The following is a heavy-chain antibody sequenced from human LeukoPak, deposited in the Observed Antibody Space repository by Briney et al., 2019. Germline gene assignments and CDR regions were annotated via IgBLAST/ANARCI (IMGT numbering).Heavy chain of an antibody. Sequence: PGGSLRLSCLASGFSFSTYSMSWVRQAPGKGLEWVANIKKDGSEKKYVDSVKGRFTISRDNAENSLHLQMNSLRAEDTAVYYCVREGGSGWYSGWFDPWGQGTLVTVSS. J-gene: IGHJ5*02. CDR2: IKKDGSEK. D-gene: IGHD6-19*01. CDR1: GFSFSTYS. CDR3: VREGGSGWYSGWFDP. V-gene: IGHV3-7*01.